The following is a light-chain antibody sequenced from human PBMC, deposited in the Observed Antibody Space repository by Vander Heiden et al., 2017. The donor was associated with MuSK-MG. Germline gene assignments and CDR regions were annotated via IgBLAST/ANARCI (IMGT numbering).Light chain of an antibody. CDR3: QSYDSSLSCVV. CDR1: RPTIRAAYD. CDR2: GNS. V-gene: IGLV1-40*01. Sequence: QSALTQPPSVSGAPGQRFNISSTEHRPTIRAAYDVHWYLHPPGTAPKLLIYGNSNRPSGVPDRFSCSKSGTSASLAIPGLQAEDEADYYCQSYDSSLSCVVFGGGTKLTVL. J-gene: IGLJ2*01.